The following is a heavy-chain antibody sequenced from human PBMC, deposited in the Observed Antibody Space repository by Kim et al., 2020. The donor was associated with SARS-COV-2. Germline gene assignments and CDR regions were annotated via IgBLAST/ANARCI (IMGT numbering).Heavy chain of an antibody. J-gene: IGHJ6*02. CDR3: ARHYMTTVTPGGMDV. CDR2: IDPSDSYT. D-gene: IGHD4-17*01. CDR1: GYSFTSYW. Sequence: GESLKISCKGSGYSFTSYWISWVRQMPGKGLEWMGRIDPSDSYTNYSPSFQGHVTISADKSISTAYLQWSSLKASDTAMYYCARHYMTTVTPGGMDVWGQGTTVTVSS. V-gene: IGHV5-10-1*01.